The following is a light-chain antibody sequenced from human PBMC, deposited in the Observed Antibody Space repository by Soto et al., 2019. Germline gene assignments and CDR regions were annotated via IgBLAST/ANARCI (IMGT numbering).Light chain of an antibody. V-gene: IGKV3D-20*01. CDR3: PHYYSCPWT. CDR2: DTS. CDR1: QTVGSTY. Sequence: EIVLTQSPATLSLSPGERATLSFGASQTVGSTYLAWYHQTPGLAPRLLIYDTSSRATGIPDWFIGSGSGAACSLNISRLSTEEFAVYYCPHYYSCPWTFGKGAKVEIK. J-gene: IGKJ1*01.